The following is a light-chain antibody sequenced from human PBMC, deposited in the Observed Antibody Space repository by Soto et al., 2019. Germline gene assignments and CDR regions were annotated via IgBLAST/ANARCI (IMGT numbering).Light chain of an antibody. CDR2: DAS. CDR3: QQNNSYSPLT. J-gene: IGKJ4*01. V-gene: IGKV1-5*01. Sequence: DIQMTQSPSTLSASVGDRVTITCRASQSISSWLAWYQQKPGKAPKLLIYDASSLESGVPSRFSGSGSGTEFPLTISSLQPDDFATYYCQQNNSYSPLTFGGGTKVEIK. CDR1: QSISSW.